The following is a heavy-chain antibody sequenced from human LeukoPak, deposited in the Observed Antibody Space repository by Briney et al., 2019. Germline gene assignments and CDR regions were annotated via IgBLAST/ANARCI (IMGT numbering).Heavy chain of an antibody. V-gene: IGHV3-30*02. CDR3: AKDSLPGYSSSWYKVTEYFQH. CDR2: IRYDGSNK. Sequence: GGSLRLSCAASGFTFSSYGMHWVRQAPGKGLEWVAFIRYDGSNKYYADSVKGRFTISRDNSKNTLYLQMNSLRAEDTAVYYCAKDSLPGYSSSWYKVTEYFQHWGQGTLVTVSS. D-gene: IGHD6-13*01. J-gene: IGHJ1*01. CDR1: GFTFSSYG.